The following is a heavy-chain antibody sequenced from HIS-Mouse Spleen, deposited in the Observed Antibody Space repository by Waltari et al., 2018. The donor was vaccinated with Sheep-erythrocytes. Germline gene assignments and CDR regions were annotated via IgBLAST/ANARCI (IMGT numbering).Heavy chain of an antibody. D-gene: IGHD3-9*01. Sequence: QVQLQQWGAGLLKPSETLSLTCAVSGGSFRGYYWSWIRQPPGKGLEWIGEINHSGSTNYNPSLKSRVTISVDTSKNQFSLKLSSVTAADTAVYYCARGGRRTGFDYWGQGTLVTVSS. CDR1: GGSFRGYY. J-gene: IGHJ4*02. CDR2: INHSGST. V-gene: IGHV4-34*01. CDR3: ARGGRRTGFDY.